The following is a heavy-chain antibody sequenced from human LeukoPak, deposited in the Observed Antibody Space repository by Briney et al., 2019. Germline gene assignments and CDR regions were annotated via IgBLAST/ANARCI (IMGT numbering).Heavy chain of an antibody. J-gene: IGHJ4*02. V-gene: IGHV1-46*01. CDR2: IYPRDGST. Sequence: ASVKVSCMASGYTFTSNYIHWVRQAPGQGLEWMGMIYPRDGSTSYAQKFQGRVTVTRDTSTSTVHMELSGLRSEDTAVYYCARDQEGFDYWGQGTLVTVSS. CDR1: GYTFTSNY. CDR3: ARDQEGFDY.